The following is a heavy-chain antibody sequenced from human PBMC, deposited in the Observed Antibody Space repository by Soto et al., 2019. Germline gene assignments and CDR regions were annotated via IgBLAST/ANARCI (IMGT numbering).Heavy chain of an antibody. CDR2: IYYSGST. Sequence: SETLSLTCTVSGGSISSYYWSWIRQPPGKGLEWIGYIYYSGSTNYNPSLKSRVTISVDTSKNQFSLKLSSVTAADTAVYYCARGGGDYPSLFYYYYYYYMDVWGKGTTVTVSS. D-gene: IGHD4-17*01. CDR3: ARGGGDYPSLFYYYYYYYMDV. J-gene: IGHJ6*03. V-gene: IGHV4-59*08. CDR1: GGSISSYY.